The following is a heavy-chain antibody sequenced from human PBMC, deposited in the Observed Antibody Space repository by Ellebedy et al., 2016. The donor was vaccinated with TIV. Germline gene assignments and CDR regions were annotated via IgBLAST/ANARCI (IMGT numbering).Heavy chain of an antibody. CDR1: GFTFSSYS. V-gene: IGHV3-21*01. CDR2: ISGSSTYI. CDR3: ASTPNYYHSSN. Sequence: GGSLRLSCAASGFTFSSYSMNWVRQAPGKGLEWVSSISGSSTYIYYADSVKGRFTISRDNAKNSLYLQMNSLRVEDTAVYYCASTPNYYHSSNWGQGTLVTVSS. D-gene: IGHD3-22*01. J-gene: IGHJ4*02.